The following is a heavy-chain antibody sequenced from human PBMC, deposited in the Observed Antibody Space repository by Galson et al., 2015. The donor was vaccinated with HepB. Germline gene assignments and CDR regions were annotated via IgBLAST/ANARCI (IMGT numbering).Heavy chain of an antibody. CDR1: GFTFSDYY. CDR2: ISRSSSYT. CDR3: ASGIAVAGTGSVDY. J-gene: IGHJ4*02. V-gene: IGHV3-11*06. Sequence: SLRLSCAASGFTFSDYYMSWIRQAPGKGLEWVSYISRSSSYTNYADSVKGRFTISRDNATNSLYLQMNSLRAEDTAVYYCASGIAVAGTGSVDYWGQGTPVTVSS. D-gene: IGHD6-19*01.